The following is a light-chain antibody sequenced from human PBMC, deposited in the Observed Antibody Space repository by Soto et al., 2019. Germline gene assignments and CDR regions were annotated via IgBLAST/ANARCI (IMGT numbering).Light chain of an antibody. V-gene: IGKV3-15*01. CDR1: QSVNAN. J-gene: IGKJ1*01. CDR2: GAS. Sequence: EVVMTQSPATLSVSPGERATLSCRASQSVNANLAWYQQKPGQAPRLLIHGASNRATGIPARFSGSGFGTEFILTISSLQSEDFAVHYCQQYNTWLWTFGQGTKVEI. CDR3: QQYNTWLWT.